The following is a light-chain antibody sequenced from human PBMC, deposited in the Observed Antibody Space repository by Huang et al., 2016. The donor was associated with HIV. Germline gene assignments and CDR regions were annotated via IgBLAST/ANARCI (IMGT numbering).Light chain of an antibody. CDR3: QQYNTSPRT. V-gene: IGKV3-15*01. CDR2: GSS. CDR1: QSVFKN. Sequence: ENLMTQSPSTLSVSPGESATLSCRASQSVFKNLAWYQPKPGQAPKLLIYGSSTRAAGIPARVSGSGSGTDFTLTISSLQSEDFAVYYCQQYNTSPRTFGQGTKVEV. J-gene: IGKJ1*01.